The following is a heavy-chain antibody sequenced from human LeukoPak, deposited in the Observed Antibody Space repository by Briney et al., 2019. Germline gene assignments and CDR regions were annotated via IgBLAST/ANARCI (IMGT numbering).Heavy chain of an antibody. CDR1: ALTFSSYG. V-gene: IGHV3-30*18. CDR3: AKDRAYYFDY. Sequence: GRSLSPAWAPAALTFSSYGMRSVRRAPGKGLGWEEVISYDGSNKNYADSVKDRFTIARDNSKYTLYLQMNSLRAEDTALYNCAKDRAYYFDYWGQGTLVTVSS. CDR2: ISYDGSNK. J-gene: IGHJ4*02.